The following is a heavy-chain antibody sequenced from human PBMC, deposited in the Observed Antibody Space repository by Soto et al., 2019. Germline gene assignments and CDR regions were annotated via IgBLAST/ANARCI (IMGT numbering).Heavy chain of an antibody. CDR1: GGSIRSGGYS. Sequence: QLQLQEYGSGLVKPSQTLSLTCAVSGGSIRSGGYSWSWIRQPPGKGLEWIGYIYHSGSTYYNPSLKSRVTISVDRANNQFSLKLSSVTAADTAVYYCAGGIAARPLSYWSQGTLVTVSS. D-gene: IGHD6-6*01. CDR3: AGGIAARPLSY. J-gene: IGHJ4*02. V-gene: IGHV4-30-2*01. CDR2: IYHSGST.